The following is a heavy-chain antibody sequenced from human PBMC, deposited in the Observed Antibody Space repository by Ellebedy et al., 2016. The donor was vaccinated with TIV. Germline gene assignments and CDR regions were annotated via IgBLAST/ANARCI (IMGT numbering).Heavy chain of an antibody. J-gene: IGHJ3*02. CDR1: GGSISSYY. CDR3: ARERTKSIVGATGAFDI. V-gene: IGHV4-59*01. CDR2: IYYSGST. Sequence: SETLSLTCTVSGGSISSYYWSWIRQPPGKGLEWIGYIYYSGSTNYNPSLKSRVTISVDTSKNQFSLKLSSVTAADTAVYYCARERTKSIVGATGAFDIWGQGTMVTVSS. D-gene: IGHD1-26*01.